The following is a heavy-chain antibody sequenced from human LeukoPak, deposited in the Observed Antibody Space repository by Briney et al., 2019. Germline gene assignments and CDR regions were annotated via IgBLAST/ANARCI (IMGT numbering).Heavy chain of an antibody. CDR1: GFTFSSYW. CDR2: IKQDGSEK. J-gene: IGHJ4*02. Sequence: QSGGSLRLSCAASGFTFSSYWMRLVRQAPGKGLEWVANIKQDGSEKYYVDSVKGRFTISRDNAKNSLYLQMNSLRAEDTAVYYCARVKDPIFGVLFFGGQGTLVTVSS. V-gene: IGHV3-7*01. CDR3: ARVKDPIFGVLFF. D-gene: IGHD3-3*01.